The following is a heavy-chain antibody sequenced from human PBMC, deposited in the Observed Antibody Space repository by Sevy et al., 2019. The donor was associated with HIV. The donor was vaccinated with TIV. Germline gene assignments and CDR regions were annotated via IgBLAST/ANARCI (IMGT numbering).Heavy chain of an antibody. CDR3: ACAPRGGSDVKTPPDY. D-gene: IGHD3-10*02. Sequence: GGSLRLSCAASGFTFNTHAMHWVRQAPGKGLEWVAVISYAGSATYYTDSVKGRFTISRDNSKNKLYLEMTSLRVDDTAIYYCACAPRGGSDVKTPPDYWGQGTLVTVSS. V-gene: IGHV3-30*04. CDR2: ISYAGSAT. CDR1: GFTFNTHA. J-gene: IGHJ4*02.